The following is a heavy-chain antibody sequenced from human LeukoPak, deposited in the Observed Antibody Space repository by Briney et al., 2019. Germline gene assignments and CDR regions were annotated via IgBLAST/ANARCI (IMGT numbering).Heavy chain of an antibody. V-gene: IGHV4-61*02. CDR3: ARDSPVDYYYYYMDV. CDR2: IYTSGST. CDR1: GGSISSGSYY. J-gene: IGHJ6*03. Sequence: TSETLSLTCTVSGGSISSGSYYWSWIRQPAGKGLERIGRIYTSGSTNYNPSLKSRVTISVDTSKNQFSLKLSSVTAADTAVYYCARDSPVDYYYYYMDVWGKGTTVTISS.